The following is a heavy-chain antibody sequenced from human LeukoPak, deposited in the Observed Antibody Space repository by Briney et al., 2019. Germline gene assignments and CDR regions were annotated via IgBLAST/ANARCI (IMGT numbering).Heavy chain of an antibody. CDR2: ISSSGSTI. CDR1: GFTFSSYE. D-gene: IGHD3-10*01. J-gene: IGHJ5*02. V-gene: IGHV3-48*03. Sequence: GGSLRLSCAASGFTFSSYEMNWVRQAPGKGLEWVSYISSSGSTIYYADSVKSRFTISRDNAKNSLYLQMNSLRAEDTAVYYCAHSPGTMVRGGPWGQGTLVTVSS. CDR3: AHSPGTMVRGGP.